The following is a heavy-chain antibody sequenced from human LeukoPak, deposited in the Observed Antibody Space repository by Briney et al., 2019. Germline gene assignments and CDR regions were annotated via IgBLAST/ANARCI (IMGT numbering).Heavy chain of an antibody. J-gene: IGHJ4*02. Sequence: SETLSLTCSVSGGSFSSYYWSWIRQPPGKGLELIGYMYDSGSTNYNPSLKGLVTISVDTSKNQFSLRLSSVTAADTAVYYCARHGGSYTFDLWGQGVLVTVSS. CDR1: GGSFSSYY. D-gene: IGHD1-26*01. V-gene: IGHV4-59*01. CDR3: ARHGGSYTFDL. CDR2: MYDSGST.